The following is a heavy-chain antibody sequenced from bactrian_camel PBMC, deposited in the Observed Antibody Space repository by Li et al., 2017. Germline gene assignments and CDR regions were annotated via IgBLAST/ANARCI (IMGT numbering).Heavy chain of an antibody. D-gene: IGHD6*01. CDR2: INRGGART. CDR1: GFAFSTSA. V-gene: IGHV3S31*01. J-gene: IGHJ4*01. Sequence: DVQLVESGGGLVQPGGSLRLSCAASGFAFSTSAMSWVRQAPGKGLEWVSAINRGGARTYYADSVKGQFTISKDNAKNTLYLQMNSLKPEDAAMYYCAADPGRYSSCSEQYYRGQYNYWSQGTQVTVS. CDR3: AADPGRYSSCSEQYYRGQYNY.